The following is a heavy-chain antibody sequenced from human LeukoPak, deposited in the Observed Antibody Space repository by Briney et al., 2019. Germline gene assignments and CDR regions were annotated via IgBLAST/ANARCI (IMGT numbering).Heavy chain of an antibody. V-gene: IGHV3-21*01. CDR1: GFTFSSYS. CDR2: ISSSSSYI. CDR3: AELGITMVGGV. D-gene: IGHD3-10*02. Sequence: GGSLRLSCAASGFTFSSYSMNWVRQAPGNGLEWVSSISSSSSYIYYADSVKGRFTISRDNAKNSLYLQMNSLRAEDTAVYYCAELGITMVGGVRGKGTTVTISS. J-gene: IGHJ6*04.